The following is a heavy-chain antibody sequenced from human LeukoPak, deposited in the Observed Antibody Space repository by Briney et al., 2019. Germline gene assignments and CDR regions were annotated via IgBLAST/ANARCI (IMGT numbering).Heavy chain of an antibody. J-gene: IGHJ5*02. CDR3: ARVAGYLPTRWFDP. CDR1: GDSTSSGSYY. D-gene: IGHD6-25*01. Sequence: SQTLSLTCTVSGDSTSSGSYYWSWIRQPAGKGLEWIGRIYASGSTNYNPSLKSRVTISVDTSKNQFSLKLTSVTAADTAVYYCARVAGYLPTRWFDPWGQGTHVTVSS. V-gene: IGHV4-61*02. CDR2: IYASGST.